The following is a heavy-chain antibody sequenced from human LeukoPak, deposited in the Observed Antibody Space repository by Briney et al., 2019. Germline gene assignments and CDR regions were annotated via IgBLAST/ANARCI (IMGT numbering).Heavy chain of an antibody. CDR1: GYTFISYY. CDR3: ARGIPSHFDFWSGYLFDY. J-gene: IGHJ4*02. CDR2: INPSGGST. V-gene: IGHV1-46*01. Sequence: ASVKVSCKASGYTFISYYMHWVRQAPGQGLEWVGMINPSGGSTNYAQKFQGRVNMTRDTSTSIVYMELRSLGSEDTAVYYCARGIPSHFDFWSGYLFDYWGQGTLVTVSS. D-gene: IGHD3-3*01.